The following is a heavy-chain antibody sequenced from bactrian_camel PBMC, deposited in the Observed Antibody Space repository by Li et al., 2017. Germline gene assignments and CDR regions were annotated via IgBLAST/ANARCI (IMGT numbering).Heavy chain of an antibody. J-gene: IGHJ4*01. Sequence: VQLVESGGGSVQPGGSLTLSCVVSGNAISSICMAWFRQVPGKEREGLASIYASSGDTVYADSVKGRFTISHDNTTSTLYLQMNNLKPEDTAMYFCAADFFPESYCSSGYPLIHNPAWAYWGQGTQVTVS. CDR2: IYASSGDT. D-gene: IGHD6*01. CDR1: GNAISSIC. V-gene: IGHV3S1*01. CDR3: AADFFPESYCSSGYPLIHNPAWAY.